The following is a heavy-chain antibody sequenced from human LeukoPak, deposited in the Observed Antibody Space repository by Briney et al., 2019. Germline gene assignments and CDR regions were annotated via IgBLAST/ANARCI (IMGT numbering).Heavy chain of an antibody. D-gene: IGHD3-22*01. CDR3: AKSLRYYDEFDY. CDR1: GFSFSTYA. Sequence: PGGSLRLSCVGSGFSFSTYAMSWVRQAPGKGLEWVSAISGSGGSTYYADSVKGRFTISRDNSKNTLYLQMNSLRAEDTAVYYCAKSLRYYDEFDYWGQGTLVTVSS. CDR2: ISGSGGST. V-gene: IGHV3-23*01. J-gene: IGHJ4*02.